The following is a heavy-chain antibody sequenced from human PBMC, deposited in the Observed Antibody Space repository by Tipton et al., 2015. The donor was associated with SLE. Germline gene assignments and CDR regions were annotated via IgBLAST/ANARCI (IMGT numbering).Heavy chain of an antibody. D-gene: IGHD6-6*01. V-gene: IGHV4-61*02. CDR1: GGSISSGSYY. Sequence: TLSLTCTVSGGSISSGSYYWSWIRQPAGKELEWIGRIYTSGSTDYNPSLKSRVTISVDTSKNQFSLKLSSVTAADTAVYYCAREGYSSSAGYYFYMDVWGKGTTVTVSS. CDR2: IYTSGST. J-gene: IGHJ6*03. CDR3: AREGYSSSAGYYFYMDV.